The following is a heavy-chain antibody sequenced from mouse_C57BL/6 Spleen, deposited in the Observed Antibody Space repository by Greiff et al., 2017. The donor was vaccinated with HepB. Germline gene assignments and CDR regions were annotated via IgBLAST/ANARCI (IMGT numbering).Heavy chain of an antibody. CDR2: FDPETGGT. V-gene: IGHV1-15*01. J-gene: IGHJ2*01. D-gene: IGHD5-1*01. CDR1: GYTFTDYE. CDR3: TRGDGSTGY. Sequence: QVQLQQSGAELVRPGASVTLSCKASGYTFTDYEMHWVKQTPVHGLEWIGAFDPETGGTAYNQKFKGKAILTADKSSSTAYMELRSLTSEDSAVYYCTRGDGSTGYWGQGTTLTVSS.